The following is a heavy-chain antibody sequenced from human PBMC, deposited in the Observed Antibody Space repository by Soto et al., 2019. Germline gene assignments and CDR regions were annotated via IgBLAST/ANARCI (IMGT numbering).Heavy chain of an antibody. D-gene: IGHD2-21*02. CDR3: AREAVCGGDCYHATYYFDY. Sequence: QVQLVQSGAEVKKPGSSVKVSCKASGGTFSSYAISWVRQAPGQGLEWMGGIIPIFGTANYAQKFQGRVTITADESTSTAYMELSSLRSGDTAVYYCAREAVCGGDCYHATYYFDYWGQGTLVTVSS. J-gene: IGHJ4*02. CDR2: IIPIFGTA. CDR1: GGTFSSYA. V-gene: IGHV1-69*01.